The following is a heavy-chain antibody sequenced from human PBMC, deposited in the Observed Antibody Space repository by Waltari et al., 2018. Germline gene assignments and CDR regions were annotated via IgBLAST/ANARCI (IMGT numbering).Heavy chain of an antibody. V-gene: IGHV3-66*01. CDR3: AHVHEYAFHV. D-gene: IGHD1-1*01. CDR2: IFRDGTT. J-gene: IGHJ3*01. Sequence: EEQLVESGGGWVQPGGSLRLSCVVSGLTVSSIYVSWVRQAPGKGLEWVSLIFRDGTTYYADSVKGRFTISRDNSKNTLFLQMNSLRAEDTAIYYCAHVHEYAFHVWGQGTMVTVSS. CDR1: GLTVSSIY.